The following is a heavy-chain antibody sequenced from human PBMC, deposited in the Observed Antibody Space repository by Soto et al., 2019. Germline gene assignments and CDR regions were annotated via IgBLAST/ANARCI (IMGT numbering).Heavy chain of an antibody. CDR3: AKAFGLLLLYYYIDV. V-gene: IGHV3-30*18. J-gene: IGHJ6*03. CDR1: GFTFSSYG. D-gene: IGHD2-15*01. Sequence: QVQLVESGGGVVQPGRSLRLSCAASGFTFSSYGMHWVRQAPGKGLEWVAVISYDGSNKYYADSVKGRFTISRDNSKNTLYLQIDSLRAEDTAGYYCAKAFGLLLLYYYIDVWGKGNTVTVSS. CDR2: ISYDGSNK.